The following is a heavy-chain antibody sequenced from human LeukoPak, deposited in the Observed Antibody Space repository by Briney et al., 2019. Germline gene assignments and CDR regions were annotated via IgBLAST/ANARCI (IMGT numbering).Heavy chain of an antibody. Sequence: PGGSLRLSCAASGFTFSSYAMSWVRQAPGKGLEWVSAISGSGGSTYYADSVKGRFTISRDNSKNTLYLQMNSLRAEDTAVYYCAKDLARGGFSSGYNNWGQGTLVTVSS. CDR1: GFTFSSYA. V-gene: IGHV3-23*01. CDR2: ISGSGGST. CDR3: AKDLARGGFSSGYNN. J-gene: IGHJ4*02. D-gene: IGHD3-3*01.